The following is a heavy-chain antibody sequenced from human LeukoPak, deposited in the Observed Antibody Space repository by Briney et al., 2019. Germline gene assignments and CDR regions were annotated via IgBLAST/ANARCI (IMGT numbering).Heavy chain of an antibody. CDR3: ARHTYNSGWYYFDY. D-gene: IGHD6-19*01. CDR1: GGSISTYY. V-gene: IGHV4-59*08. Sequence: SETLSLTCTISGGSISTYYWSWIRQSPGKGLEWIGYVYHSGSTNYNPSLKSRVTISVDTSKKQFSLRLSSVTAADTAVYYCARHTYNSGWYYFDYWGQGTLVTVSS. J-gene: IGHJ4*02. CDR2: VYHSGST.